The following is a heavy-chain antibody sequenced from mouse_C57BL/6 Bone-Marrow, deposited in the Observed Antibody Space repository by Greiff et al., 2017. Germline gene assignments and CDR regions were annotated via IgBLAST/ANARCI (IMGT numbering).Heavy chain of an antibody. CDR3: ARSHGELRGYFDV. CDR2: IRNKANGYTT. V-gene: IGHV7-3*01. Sequence: EVHLVESGGGLVQPGGSLSLSCAASGFTFTDYYMSWVRQPPGKALEWLGFIRNKANGYTTEYSASVKGRFTISRDNSQSILYLQMNALRAEDSATYDCARSHGELRGYFDVWGTGTTVTVSS. J-gene: IGHJ1*03. D-gene: IGHD1-1*01. CDR1: GFTFTDYY.